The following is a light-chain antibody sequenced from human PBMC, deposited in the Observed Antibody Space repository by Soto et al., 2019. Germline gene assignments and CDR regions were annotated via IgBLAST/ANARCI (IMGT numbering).Light chain of an antibody. CDR3: QQFSAYPLT. CDR2: ETS. V-gene: IGKV1-13*02. Sequence: AIQLTQPPSSLSASVGDRVTITCWASEGINTGVAWYQQKPGKSPKLLIYETSNLASGVSLRFSGTGYGTQFSLTIGGLQPEDFATYHCQQFSAYPLTFGGGTKVEIK. J-gene: IGKJ4*01. CDR1: EGINTG.